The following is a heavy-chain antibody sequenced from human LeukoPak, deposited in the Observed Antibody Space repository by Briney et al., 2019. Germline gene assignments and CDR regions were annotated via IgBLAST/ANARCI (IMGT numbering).Heavy chain of an antibody. V-gene: IGHV3-9*01. CDR2: ISWNSGSI. CDR1: GFTFDDYA. CDR3: AKDMSGYSYGPFDY. J-gene: IGHJ4*02. Sequence: GRSLRLSCAASGFTFDDYAMHWVRHAPGKGLEWVSGISWNSGSIGYADSVKGRFTISRDNAKNSLYLQMNSLRAEDTALYYCAKDMSGYSYGPFDYWGQGTLVTVSS. D-gene: IGHD5-18*01.